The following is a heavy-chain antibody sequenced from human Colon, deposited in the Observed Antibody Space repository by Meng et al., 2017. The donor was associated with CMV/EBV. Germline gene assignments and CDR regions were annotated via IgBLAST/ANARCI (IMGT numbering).Heavy chain of an antibody. Sequence: GGSLRLSCAASGFTFNTYGMSWVRQTPGKGLEWVSSISARSENTYYADSVKGRFIISRDNTRNTLSLQLNSLRGEATALYYCAKLRDLEWPDYFDSWGQGTLVTVSS. V-gene: IGHV3-23*01. CDR2: ISARSENT. D-gene: IGHD3-3*01. CDR1: GFTFNTYG. J-gene: IGHJ4*02. CDR3: AKLRDLEWPDYFDS.